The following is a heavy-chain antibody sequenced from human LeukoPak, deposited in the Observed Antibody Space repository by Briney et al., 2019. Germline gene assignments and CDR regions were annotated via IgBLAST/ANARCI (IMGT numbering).Heavy chain of an antibody. CDR3: ARDAPQVPVGGVLAS. Sequence: PGGSLRLSCVASGFTFSSYAMHWVRQAPGKGLEYVSAISSNGGSTYYANSVKGRFTISRDNSKNTLYLQMDGLRNEDTAMYYCARDAPQVPVGGVLASWGQGTLVIVSS. V-gene: IGHV3-64*01. D-gene: IGHD2-2*01. J-gene: IGHJ5*02. CDR1: GFTFSSYA. CDR2: ISSNGGST.